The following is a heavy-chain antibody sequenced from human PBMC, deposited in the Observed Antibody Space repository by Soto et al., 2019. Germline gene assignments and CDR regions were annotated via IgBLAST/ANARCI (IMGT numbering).Heavy chain of an antibody. CDR1: GFTFSSYA. V-gene: IGHV3-23*01. CDR3: AKDRYVGYGDNDAFDI. Sequence: PGGSLRLSCSASGFTFSSYAMSWVRQAPGKGLEWVSAISGSGGSTYYADSVKGRLTISRDNSKNTLYLQMNSLRAEDTAVYYCAKDRYVGYGDNDAFDIWGQGTMVTVSS. J-gene: IGHJ3*02. D-gene: IGHD4-17*01. CDR2: ISGSGGST.